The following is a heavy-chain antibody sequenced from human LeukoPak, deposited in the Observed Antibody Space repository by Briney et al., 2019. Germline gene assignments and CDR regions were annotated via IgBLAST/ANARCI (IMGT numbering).Heavy chain of an antibody. V-gene: IGHV4-34*01. Sequence: PSETLSLTCAVYGGSFSGYYWSWIRQPPGKGLEWIGEINHSGSTNYNPSLKSRVTISVDKSKNQFSLKLSSVTAADTAVYYCAREGVGSSWSQLTSYYFDYWGQGTLVTVSS. CDR2: INHSGST. CDR3: AREGVGSSWSQLTSYYFDY. D-gene: IGHD6-13*01. J-gene: IGHJ4*02. CDR1: GGSFSGYY.